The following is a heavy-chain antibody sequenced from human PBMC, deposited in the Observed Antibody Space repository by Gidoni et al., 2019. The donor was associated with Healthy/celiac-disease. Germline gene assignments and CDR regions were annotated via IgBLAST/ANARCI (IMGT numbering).Heavy chain of an antibody. J-gene: IGHJ3*02. D-gene: IGHD3-10*01. CDR2: IGTAGDT. Sequence: EVQLVESGGGLVQPGGSLRLSCAASGFTFSSYDMHWVRQATGKGLEWVSAIGTAGDTYYPGSVKGRFTISRENAKNSLYLQMNSLRAGDTAVYYCARGYYYGSGSYFAFDIWGQGTMVTVSS. CDR1: GFTFSSYD. V-gene: IGHV3-13*04. CDR3: ARGYYYGSGSYFAFDI.